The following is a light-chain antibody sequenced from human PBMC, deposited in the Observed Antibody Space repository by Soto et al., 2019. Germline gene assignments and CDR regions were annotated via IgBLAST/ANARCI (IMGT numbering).Light chain of an antibody. V-gene: IGKV1-5*03. Sequence: DIQMTQSPSRLSASVGDRVILTCRASQSISSWLAWYQQKPGRAPKLLIYQASSLESEVPSRSSGSGSRTEFTLIISSLQPDEFATYYCQHYSAYPWTFGQGNKVEIK. CDR2: QAS. J-gene: IGKJ1*01. CDR1: QSISSW. CDR3: QHYSAYPWT.